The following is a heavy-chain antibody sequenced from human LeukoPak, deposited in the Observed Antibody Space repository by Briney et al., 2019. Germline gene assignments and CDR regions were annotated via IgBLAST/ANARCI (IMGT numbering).Heavy chain of an antibody. CDR2: IYYSGST. CDR3: ARSAAAGHGFDY. J-gene: IGHJ4*02. CDR1: GGSISSNNYY. D-gene: IGHD6-13*01. Sequence: SETLSLTCSVFGGSISSNNYYWGWIRQPPGKGLEWIGSIYYSGSTYYNPSLKSRITISVDTSKNQFSLKLSSVTAADTAVYYCARSAAAGHGFDYWGQGTLVTVSS. V-gene: IGHV4-39*07.